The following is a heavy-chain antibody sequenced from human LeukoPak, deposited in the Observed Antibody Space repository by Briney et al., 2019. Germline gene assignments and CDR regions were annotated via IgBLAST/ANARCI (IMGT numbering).Heavy chain of an antibody. CDR2: ISGSGGST. D-gene: IGHD2-15*01. V-gene: IGHV3-23*01. CDR1: GFTFSSYV. J-gene: IGHJ4*02. CDR3: AKDAYCGGGSCYGADH. Sequence: GGSLRLSCAASGFTFSSYVMSWVRQAPGKGLEWVSSISGSGGSTQYADSVKGRFTVSKDNSKNTLYLQMSSLRAEDTAVYYCAKDAYCGGGSCYGADHWGQGTLVTVSS.